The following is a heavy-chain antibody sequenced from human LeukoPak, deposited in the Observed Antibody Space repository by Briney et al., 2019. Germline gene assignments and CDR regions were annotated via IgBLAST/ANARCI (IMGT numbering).Heavy chain of an antibody. D-gene: IGHD3-9*01. CDR2: IWFDGSTK. CDR1: GFSFKDTG. J-gene: IGHJ4*02. Sequence: GGSLRLSCAASGFSFKDTGMHWVRQAPGKGPEWLTIIWFDGSTKYYADSVKGRFTVSRDNSQNILYLQMNDLRAEDTAVYYCARLKIDGTHFDYWGQGTLVTVSS. V-gene: IGHV3-33*01. CDR3: ARLKIDGTHFDY.